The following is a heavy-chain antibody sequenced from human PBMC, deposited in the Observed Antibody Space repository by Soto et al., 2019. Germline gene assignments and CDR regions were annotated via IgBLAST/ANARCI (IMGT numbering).Heavy chain of an antibody. CDR1: GGSISSYY. Sequence: QVQLQESGPGLVKPSETLSLTCSVSGGSISSYYWSWIRQPPGKGLEWVGYFHYSGRTNYNPSLRSRVTSTVDSSKRQFTLNLTAGAAADMAVYYCARPNWGETGYADFFESWGPGPLFTVSS. V-gene: IGHV4-59*08. D-gene: IGHD5-12*01. CDR2: FHYSGRT. CDR3: ARPNWGETGYADFFES. J-gene: IGHJ1*01.